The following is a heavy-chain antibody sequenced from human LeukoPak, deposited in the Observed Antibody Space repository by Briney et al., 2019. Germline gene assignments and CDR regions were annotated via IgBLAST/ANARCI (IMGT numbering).Heavy chain of an antibody. J-gene: IGHJ6*03. Sequence: GASVKVSCKASGYTFTGYYMHWVRQAPGQGLEWMGRINPNSGCINYAQKFQGRVTMTRDTSISTVYMELSSLRSDDTAVYYCAREGQSSTSQNYYYYYMDVWGTGTTVTVCS. D-gene: IGHD2-2*01. CDR3: AREGQSSTSQNYYYYYMDV. CDR1: GYTFTGYY. CDR2: INPNSGCI. V-gene: IGHV1-2*06.